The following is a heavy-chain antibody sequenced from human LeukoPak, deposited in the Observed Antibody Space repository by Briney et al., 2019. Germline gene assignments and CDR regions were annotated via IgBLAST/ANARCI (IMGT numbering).Heavy chain of an antibody. CDR1: GGSFSGYY. D-gene: IGHD4-17*01. CDR2: INHSGST. Sequence: SETLSLTCAVYGGSFSGYYWSWIRQPPGKGLEWIGEINHSGSTNYNPSLKSRVTISVDTSKNQFSLKLSSVTAADTAVYYCARGYGDYLGWGQGTLVTVSS. CDR3: ARGYGDYLG. V-gene: IGHV4-34*01. J-gene: IGHJ4*02.